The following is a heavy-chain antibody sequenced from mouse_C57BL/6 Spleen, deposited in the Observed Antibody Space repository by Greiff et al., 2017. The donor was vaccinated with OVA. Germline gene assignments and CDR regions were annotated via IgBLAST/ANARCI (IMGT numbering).Heavy chain of an antibody. D-gene: IGHD3-3*01. CDR2: IDPSDSYT. CDR3: ARRTATGSYFDY. Sequence: QVQLQQPGAELVKPGASVKLSRKASGYTFTSYWMQWVKQRPGQGLEWIGEIDPSDSYTNYNQKFKGKATLTVDTSSSTAYMQLSSLTSEDSAVYYCARRTATGSYFDYWGQGTTLTVSS. CDR1: GYTFTSYW. J-gene: IGHJ2*01. V-gene: IGHV1-50*01.